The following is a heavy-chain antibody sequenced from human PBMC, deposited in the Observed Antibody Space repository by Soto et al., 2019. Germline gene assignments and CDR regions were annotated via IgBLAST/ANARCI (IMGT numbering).Heavy chain of an antibody. Sequence: QVQLVESGGGGVHPGRSLRLSCAASGFTFSTYAMHWVRQAPGKGLEWVAVISYDGTNKYYADSVRGRFTISRDNSKNTLFLQMNSLRAEDTAVYYCAKDGGGYNYGYVMLDKYYYGMDVWGQGTTVTVSS. CDR2: ISYDGTNK. D-gene: IGHD5-18*01. J-gene: IGHJ6*02. V-gene: IGHV3-30-3*01. CDR1: GFTFSTYA. CDR3: AKDGGGYNYGYVMLDKYYYGMDV.